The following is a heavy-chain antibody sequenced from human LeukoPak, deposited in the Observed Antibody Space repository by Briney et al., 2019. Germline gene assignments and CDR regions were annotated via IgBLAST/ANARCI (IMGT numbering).Heavy chain of an antibody. Sequence: PSETLSLTCTVSGGSISTYFWTWIRQPPGKGLEWIGYIDYSAYTKYNPSLKSRVTISVDTSKNQFSLKLTSVTAADTAVYHCARYTSSGLDYWGRGILVTVSS. J-gene: IGHJ4*02. CDR2: IDYSAYT. CDR3: ARYTSSGLDY. CDR1: GGSISTYF. D-gene: IGHD6-19*01. V-gene: IGHV4-59*08.